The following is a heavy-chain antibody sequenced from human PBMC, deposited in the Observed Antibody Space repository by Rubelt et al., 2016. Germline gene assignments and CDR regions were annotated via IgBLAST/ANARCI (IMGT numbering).Heavy chain of an antibody. V-gene: IGHV1-18*01. J-gene: IGHJ5*02. Sequence: QVQLVQSGAEVKKPGASVKVSCKASGYTFTSYGISWVRQAPGQGPEWMGWISAYNGNPNYAQKLQGRVNMTTDTSTSTAYMELRSLRSDDTAVYYCARDPTTRFTSTGWFDPWGQGTLVTVSS. D-gene: IGHD5-12*01. CDR2: ISAYNGNP. CDR1: GYTFTSYG. CDR3: ARDPTTRFTSTGWFDP.